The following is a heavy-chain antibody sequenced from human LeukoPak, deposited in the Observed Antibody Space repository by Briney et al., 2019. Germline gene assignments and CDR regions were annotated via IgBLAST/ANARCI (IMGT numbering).Heavy chain of an antibody. Sequence: ASVKVSCKASGYTFTGHWMHWLRQAPGQGLEWMGWINPSSGDTTYAQKFQGRVTMTRDTSITTAYMDLTRLTSDDTAVYYCASKEGDHQERPSFDCWGQGTLVTVSS. V-gene: IGHV1-2*02. J-gene: IGHJ4*02. CDR3: ASKEGDHQERPSFDC. CDR1: GYTFTGHW. D-gene: IGHD3-16*01. CDR2: INPSSGDT.